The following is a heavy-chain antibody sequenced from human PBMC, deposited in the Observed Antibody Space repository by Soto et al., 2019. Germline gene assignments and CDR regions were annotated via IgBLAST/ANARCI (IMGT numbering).Heavy chain of an antibody. D-gene: IGHD3-9*01. CDR2: IYHSGST. CDR1: GGSISSGGYS. J-gene: IGHJ5*02. Sequence: QLQLQESGSGLVEPSQTLSLTCAVSGGSISSGGYSWSWIRQPPGKGLEWIGYIYHSGSTYYNPSLKSRVTISVDRSKNQFSLKLSSVTAADTAVYYCARVLTGYYYGWFDPWGQGTLVTVSS. V-gene: IGHV4-30-2*01. CDR3: ARVLTGYYYGWFDP.